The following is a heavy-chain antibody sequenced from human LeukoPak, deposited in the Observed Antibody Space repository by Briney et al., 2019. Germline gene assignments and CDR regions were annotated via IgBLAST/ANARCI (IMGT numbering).Heavy chain of an antibody. J-gene: IGHJ4*02. D-gene: IGHD3-10*01. CDR1: GYTFTSYG. V-gene: IGHV1-18*01. CDR2: ISAYNGNT. CDR3: AKLYGSGNSYHYFDY. Sequence: GASVKVSCKASGYTFTSYGISWVRQAPGQGLEWMGWISAYNGNTNYAQKLQGRVTMTTDTSTSTAYMELRSLRSDDTAVYYCAKLYGSGNSYHYFDYWGQGTLVTVSS.